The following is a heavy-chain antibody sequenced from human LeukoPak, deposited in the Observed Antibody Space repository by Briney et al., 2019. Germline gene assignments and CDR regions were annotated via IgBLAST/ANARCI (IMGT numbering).Heavy chain of an antibody. CDR2: INHSGST. Sequence: SETLSLTCAVYGGSFSGYYWSWIRQPPGKGLEWIGEINHSGSTNYNPSLKSQVTISVDTSKNQFSLKLSSVTAADTAVYYCARSRAGSSSSNWFDPWGQGTLVTVSS. D-gene: IGHD6-6*01. CDR1: GGSFSGYY. CDR3: ARSRAGSSSSNWFDP. J-gene: IGHJ5*02. V-gene: IGHV4-34*01.